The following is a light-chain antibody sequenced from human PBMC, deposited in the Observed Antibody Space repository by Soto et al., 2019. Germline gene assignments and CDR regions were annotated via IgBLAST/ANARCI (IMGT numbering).Light chain of an antibody. CDR3: CSYAVSYTL. CDR1: SSDVGGYDF. CDR2: DVS. J-gene: IGLJ2*01. Sequence: QSALTQPRSVSGSPGQSVTISCTGTSSDVGGYDFVYWYQQYPGNVPKLIIYDVSQRPSGVPDRLSASKSDNTASLTISRLQAEDEADYSGCSYAVSYTLFGGGTKLTVL. V-gene: IGLV2-11*01.